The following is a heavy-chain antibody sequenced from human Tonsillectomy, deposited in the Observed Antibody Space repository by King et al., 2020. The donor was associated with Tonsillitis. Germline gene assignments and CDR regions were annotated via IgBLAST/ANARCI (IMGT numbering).Heavy chain of an antibody. CDR1: GYTFTSYG. CDR3: ARDHCSSTSCYNWFDP. J-gene: IGHJ5*02. D-gene: IGHD2-2*01. Sequence: QLVQSGAEVKKPGASVKVSCKASGYTFTSYGISWVRQAPGQGLEWMGWISGHNGNTKYAKKVQGRVTMTTDTSTSTAYMELRSLRSDDTAVYYCARDHCSSTSCYNWFDPWGQGTLVTVSS. V-gene: IGHV1-18*01. CDR2: ISGHNGNT.